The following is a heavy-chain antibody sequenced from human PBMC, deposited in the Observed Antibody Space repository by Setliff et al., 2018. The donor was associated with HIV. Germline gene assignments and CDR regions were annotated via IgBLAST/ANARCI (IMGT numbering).Heavy chain of an antibody. D-gene: IGHD6-6*01. Sequence: SETLSLTCTVSGDSISSSSYYWGWVRQPPGKGLEWIGSIYYSGSTYYNPSLESRVAISVDTSESQFSLRLRSVTAADTAVYYCARGTQLVWGRWFDPWGQGTLVTVSS. CDR2: IYYSGST. CDR3: ARGTQLVWGRWFDP. J-gene: IGHJ5*02. CDR1: GDSISSSSYY. V-gene: IGHV4-39*01.